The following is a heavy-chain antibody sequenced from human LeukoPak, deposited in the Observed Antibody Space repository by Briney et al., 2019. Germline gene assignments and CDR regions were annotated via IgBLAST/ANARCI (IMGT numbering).Heavy chain of an antibody. Sequence: SETLCLTCTVSGGSISTFSWTWIRQPPGKGLEWIGSVQSTSNNDNPAFKSRVAIAVDTAKNQFFLRLNSVTSADTAVYYCARDTTVASGMQFWGHGSLVTVSS. CDR2: VQSTSN. D-gene: IGHD6-19*01. J-gene: IGHJ4*01. CDR1: GGSISTFS. V-gene: IGHV4-59*01. CDR3: ARDTTVASGMQF.